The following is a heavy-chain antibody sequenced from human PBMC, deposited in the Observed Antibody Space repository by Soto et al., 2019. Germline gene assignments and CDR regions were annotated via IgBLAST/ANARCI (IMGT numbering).Heavy chain of an antibody. CDR3: ARDGMTTVTTGENAFDI. CDR2: IYHSGST. D-gene: IGHD4-17*01. Sequence: SAALSPPCAVSGGSISSSNWWSWVRQPPGKGLEWIGEIYHSGSTNYNPSLKSRVTIPVDKSKNQFSLKLSSVTAADTAVYYCARDGMTTVTTGENAFDIWGQGTMVTVSS. CDR1: GGSISSSNW. J-gene: IGHJ3*02. V-gene: IGHV4-4*02.